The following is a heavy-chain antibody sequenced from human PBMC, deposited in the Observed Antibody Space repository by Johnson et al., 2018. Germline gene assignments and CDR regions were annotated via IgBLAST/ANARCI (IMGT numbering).Heavy chain of an antibody. CDR3: ARDRSYGDAFDV. Sequence: VQLQESGGGLVQXGGPLRLSCAASGITFSSNWMHWVRQAPGKGLVWVSRINSDGSSTSYADSVKGRFTISRDNAKNTLYLQMNSLRAEDTAVYYCARDRSYGDAFDVWGQGTMVTVSS. CDR1: GITFSSNW. D-gene: IGHD4-17*01. V-gene: IGHV3-74*01. J-gene: IGHJ3*01. CDR2: INSDGSST.